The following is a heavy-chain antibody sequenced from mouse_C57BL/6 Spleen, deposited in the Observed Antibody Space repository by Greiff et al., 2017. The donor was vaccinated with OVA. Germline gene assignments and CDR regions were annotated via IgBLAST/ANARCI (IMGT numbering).Heavy chain of an antibody. D-gene: IGHD1-1*01. J-gene: IGHJ1*03. Sequence: EVKVIESGEGLVKPGGSLKLSCAASGFTFSSYAMSWVRQTPEKRLEWVAYISSGGDYIYYADTVKGRFTISRDNARNTLYLQMSSLKSEDTAMYYCTRCGSSYVGWYFDVWGTGTTVTVSS. CDR3: TRCGSSYVGWYFDV. V-gene: IGHV5-9-1*02. CDR1: GFTFSSYA. CDR2: ISSGGDYI.